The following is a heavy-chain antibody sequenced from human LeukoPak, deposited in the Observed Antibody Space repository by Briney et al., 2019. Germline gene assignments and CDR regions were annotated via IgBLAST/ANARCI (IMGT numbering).Heavy chain of an antibody. V-gene: IGHV4-59*12. J-gene: IGHJ5*02. CDR1: GGSISSYY. Sequence: PSETLSLTCTASGGSISSYYWSWIRQPPGKGLEWIGYIYYSGSTYYNPSLKSRVTISVDTSKNQFSLRLSSVTAADTAVYYCATQPDYGDYGRPFDPWGQGTLVTVSS. CDR3: ATQPDYGDYGRPFDP. D-gene: IGHD4-17*01. CDR2: IYYSGST.